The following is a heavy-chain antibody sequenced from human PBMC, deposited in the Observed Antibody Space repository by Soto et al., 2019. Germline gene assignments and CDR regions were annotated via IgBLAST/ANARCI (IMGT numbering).Heavy chain of an antibody. CDR3: ARADIYYGSGTFDY. J-gene: IGHJ4*02. CDR1: GGSISSGDYY. Sequence: SETLSLTCTVSGGSISSGDYYWSWIRQPPGKGLEWIGYIYYSGSTYYNPSLKSRVTISVDTSKNQFSLKLSSVTAADTAVYYCARADIYYGSGTFDYWGQGTLVTVSS. V-gene: IGHV4-30-4*01. D-gene: IGHD3-10*01. CDR2: IYYSGST.